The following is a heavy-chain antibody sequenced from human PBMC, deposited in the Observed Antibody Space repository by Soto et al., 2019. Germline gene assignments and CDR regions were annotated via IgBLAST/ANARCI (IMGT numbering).Heavy chain of an antibody. V-gene: IGHV3-33*01. CDR1: GFTFSSYG. D-gene: IGHD6-13*01. Sequence: QVQLVESGGGVVQPGRSLRLSCAASGFTFSSYGMHWVRQAPGKGLEWVAVIWYDGSNKYYADSVKGRFTISRDNSKNTLYLQMNSLRAEDTAVYYCARGIAGSSWYFDLWGRGTLFTVSS. J-gene: IGHJ2*01. CDR3: ARGIAGSSWYFDL. CDR2: IWYDGSNK.